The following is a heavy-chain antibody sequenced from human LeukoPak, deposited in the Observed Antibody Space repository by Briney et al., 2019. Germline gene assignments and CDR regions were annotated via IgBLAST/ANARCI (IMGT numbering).Heavy chain of an antibody. D-gene: IGHD1-26*01. Sequence: PGGSLRLSCAASGFTFSSYAMHWVRQAPGKGLEWVAVISYDGSNKYYADSVKGRFTISRDNSKNSLYLQMNSLRAEDTAVYYCARAPSGSYFKFWEWGQGTLVTVSS. V-gene: IGHV3-30*04. CDR3: ARAPSGSYFKFWE. CDR1: GFTFSSYA. J-gene: IGHJ4*02. CDR2: ISYDGSNK.